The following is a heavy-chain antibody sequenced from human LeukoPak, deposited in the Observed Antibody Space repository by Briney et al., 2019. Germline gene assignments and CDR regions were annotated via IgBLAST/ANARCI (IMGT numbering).Heavy chain of an antibody. D-gene: IGHD4-11*01. CDR1: GFTFGDYA. CDR2: IYYSGRT. J-gene: IGHJ4*02. V-gene: IGHV4-59*01. Sequence: PGGSLRLSCTASGFTFGDYAMSWVRQAPGKGLEWIGYIYYSGRTYYNPSLKSRITISVDTSKNQFSLKLSSVTAADTAVYYCARGFYSPHYWGQGTLVSVSS. CDR3: ARGFYSPHY.